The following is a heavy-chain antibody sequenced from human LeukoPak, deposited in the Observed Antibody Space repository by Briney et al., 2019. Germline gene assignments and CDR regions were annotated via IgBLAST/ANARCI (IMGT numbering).Heavy chain of an antibody. CDR1: GYTFTSYD. D-gene: IGHD6-13*01. J-gene: IGHJ5*02. CDR3: ARVGIAAAGGVTNWFDP. CDR2: MNPNSGNT. V-gene: IGHV1-8*01. Sequence: ASVKVSCKASGYTFTSYDINWVRQATGQGLEWMGWMNPNSGNTGYAQKFQGRVTMTRNTSISIAYMELSSLRSEDTAVYYCARVGIAAAGGVTNWFDPWGQGTLVTVSS.